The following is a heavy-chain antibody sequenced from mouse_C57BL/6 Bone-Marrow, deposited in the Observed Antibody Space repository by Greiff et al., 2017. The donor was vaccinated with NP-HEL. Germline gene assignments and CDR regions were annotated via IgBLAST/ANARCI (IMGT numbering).Heavy chain of an antibody. CDR3: AILTGYYFDY. CDR2: IHPNSGST. CDR1: GYTFTSYW. V-gene: IGHV1-64*01. Sequence: VQLQQSGAELVKPGASVKLSCKASGYTFTSYWMHWVKQRPGQGLEWIGMIHPNSGSTNYNEKFKSKATLTVDKSSSTAYMQLSSLTSEDSAVYYCAILTGYYFDYWGQGTTLTVSS. D-gene: IGHD4-1*01. J-gene: IGHJ2*01.